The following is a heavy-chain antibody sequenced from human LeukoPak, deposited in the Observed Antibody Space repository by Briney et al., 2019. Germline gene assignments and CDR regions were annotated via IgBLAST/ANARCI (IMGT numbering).Heavy chain of an antibody. CDR1: GYTFTGYY. Sequence: ASVKVSCKASGYTFTGYYMHWVRQAPGQGLEWMGRINPNSGGTNYAQKFQGRVTMTRDTSISTAYMELSRLRSDDTAVYYCARLVRAVAGIRSIDYWGQGTLVTVSS. CDR3: ARLVRAVAGIRSIDY. D-gene: IGHD6-19*01. CDR2: INPNSGGT. V-gene: IGHV1-2*06. J-gene: IGHJ4*02.